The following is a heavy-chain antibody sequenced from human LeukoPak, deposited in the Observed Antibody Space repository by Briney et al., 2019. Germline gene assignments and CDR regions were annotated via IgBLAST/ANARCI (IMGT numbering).Heavy chain of an antibody. CDR3: ASPSDFWSPYYHF. Sequence: GGSLRLSCAASGFTFSYYSMNWVRQGPGKGLEWVSVISGTGGATYYADSVKGRFTISRDNSKNTLFLQMNSLRAEDTAVYYCASPSDFWSPYYHFWGQGTLVAVSS. J-gene: IGHJ4*02. CDR2: ISGTGGAT. V-gene: IGHV3-23*01. D-gene: IGHD3-3*01. CDR1: GFTFSYYS.